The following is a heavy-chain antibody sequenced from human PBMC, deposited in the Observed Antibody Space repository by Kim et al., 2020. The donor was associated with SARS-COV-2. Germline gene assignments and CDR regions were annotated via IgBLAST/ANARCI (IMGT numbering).Heavy chain of an antibody. D-gene: IGHD5-12*01. CDR3: ARVARDGYNDV. CDR1: AFTFSDYW. Sequence: GGSLRLSCAVSAFTFSDYWMKWVRQAPGKGLEWVASIKYDGSEKYYVDSVKGRFSISRDNAKNSLYLQMNSLRAEDTAVYYCARVARDGYNDVWGQGTLV. V-gene: IGHV3-7*01. CDR2: IKYDGSEK. J-gene: IGHJ4*02.